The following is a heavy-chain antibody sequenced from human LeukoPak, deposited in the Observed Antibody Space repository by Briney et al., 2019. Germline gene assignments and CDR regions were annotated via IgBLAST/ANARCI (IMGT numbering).Heavy chain of an antibody. D-gene: IGHD6-13*01. J-gene: IGHJ4*02. CDR1: GCSISSYY. V-gene: IGHV4-59*01. CDR2: IYYSGST. CDR3: ARGYSSSWLGKFDY. Sequence: SETLSLTCTVSGCSISSYYWSWIRQTPGKGLEWIGYIYYSGSTNYNPSLNSRVTMSVDTSKNQFSLNLNSVTAADTAVYYCARGYSSSWLGKFDYWGQGTLVTVSS.